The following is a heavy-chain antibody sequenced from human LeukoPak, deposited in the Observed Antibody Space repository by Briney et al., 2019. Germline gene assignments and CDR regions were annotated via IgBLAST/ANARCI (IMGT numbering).Heavy chain of an antibody. J-gene: IGHJ4*02. CDR2: MNGGGTSI. D-gene: IGHD2-15*01. Sequence: PGGSLRLSCAASGFTFSSYAMTWVRQAPGKGLEWVSAMNGGGTSIYYADSVKGRFTVPRDNSKNTVYLQMNSLRADDTAVYFCARGCSGDRCYDYWGQGTLVTVSS. CDR3: ARGCSGDRCYDY. V-gene: IGHV3-23*01. CDR1: GFTFSSYA.